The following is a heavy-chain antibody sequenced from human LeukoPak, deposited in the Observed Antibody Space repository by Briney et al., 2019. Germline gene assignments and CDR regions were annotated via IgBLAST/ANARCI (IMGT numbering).Heavy chain of an antibody. CDR2: ISGSGGST. CDR3: AKEYYYDSSGYLTFDY. J-gene: IGHJ4*02. Sequence: GGSLRLSCAVPGFTFSSYAMSRVRQAPGKGLEWVSAISGSGGSTYYADSVKGRFTISRDNSKNTLYLQMNSLRAEDTAVYYCAKEYYYDSSGYLTFDYWGQGTLVTVSS. D-gene: IGHD3-22*01. V-gene: IGHV3-23*01. CDR1: GFTFSSYA.